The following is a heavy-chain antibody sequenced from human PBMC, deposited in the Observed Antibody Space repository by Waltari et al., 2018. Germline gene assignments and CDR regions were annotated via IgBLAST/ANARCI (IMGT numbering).Heavy chain of an antibody. Sequence: EVQLVESGGGVVKPGGSLSLSCAASGFTFSSYNMNWVRQAPGKGLEWVSIISYSSSYIYYADSVKGRFTVSRDNAKSSLYLQMNSLRAEDTAVYYCARDHEYGGKADYWGQGTLVTISS. CDR2: ISYSSSYI. J-gene: IGHJ4*02. V-gene: IGHV3-21*01. CDR1: GFTFSSYN. CDR3: ARDHEYGGKADY. D-gene: IGHD4-17*01.